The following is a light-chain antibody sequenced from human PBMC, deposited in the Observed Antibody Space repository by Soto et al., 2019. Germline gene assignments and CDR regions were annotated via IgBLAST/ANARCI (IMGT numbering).Light chain of an antibody. CDR3: QQYHSWPA. J-gene: IGKJ1*01. CDR2: GAA. Sequence: EIVMTQSPATLSVSPGERVTLSFMASQSVFSSLAWYQQKPGQAPRLLIYGAATRATSVPARFSGSGSGTEFTLTITSLQSEDFALYYCQQYHSWPAFGRGTKVDIK. CDR1: QSVFSS. V-gene: IGKV3-15*01.